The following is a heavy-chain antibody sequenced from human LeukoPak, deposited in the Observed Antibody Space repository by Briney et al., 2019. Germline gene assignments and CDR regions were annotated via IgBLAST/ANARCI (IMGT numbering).Heavy chain of an antibody. D-gene: IGHD4-17*01. J-gene: IGHJ4*02. V-gene: IGHV4-61*08. CDR2: IYYSGST. CDR3: ARDYGDYFDY. Sequence: SETLSLTCTVSGGSISSGDYYWSWIRQPPGKGLEWIGHIYYSGSTNYNPSLKSRVTISVDTSKDQFSLKLSSVTAADTAVYYCARDYGDYFDYWGQGTLVTVSS. CDR1: GGSISSGDYY.